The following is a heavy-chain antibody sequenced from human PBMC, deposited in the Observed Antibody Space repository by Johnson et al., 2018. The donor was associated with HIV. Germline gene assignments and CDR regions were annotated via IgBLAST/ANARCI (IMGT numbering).Heavy chain of an antibody. J-gene: IGHJ3*02. V-gene: IGHV3-33*07. CDR1: GFTFSRYA. CDR2: IWKAGKTK. CDR3: ARDGGYTYFAFDS. Sequence: QVQLVESGGGVVQPGRSLRLSCAASGFTFSRYAMYWVRQAPGKGLEWVAVIWKAGKTKYYADSVKGRFTISRDTSKSTLSVQMDSLRAEDTAIYYCARDGGYTYFAFDSWGQGTVVTVSS. D-gene: IGHD5-18*01.